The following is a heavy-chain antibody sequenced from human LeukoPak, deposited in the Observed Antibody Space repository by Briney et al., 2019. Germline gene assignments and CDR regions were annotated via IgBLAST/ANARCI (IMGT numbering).Heavy chain of an antibody. CDR2: IIPILGIA. J-gene: IGHJ4*02. V-gene: IGHV1-69*04. D-gene: IGHD1-26*01. CDR3: ARDLSGSSRFDY. Sequence: ASVKVSCKASGGTFSSYAISWVRQAPGQGLEWMGRIIPILGIANYAQKFQGRVTITADKSTSTAYLELSSLRSEDTAVYYCARDLSGSSRFDYWGQGTLVTVSS. CDR1: GGTFSSYA.